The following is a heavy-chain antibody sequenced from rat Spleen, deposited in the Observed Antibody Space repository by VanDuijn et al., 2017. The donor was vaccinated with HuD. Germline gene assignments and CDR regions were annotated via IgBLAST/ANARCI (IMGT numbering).Heavy chain of an antibody. J-gene: IGHJ3*01. Sequence: EVQLVESGGGLVQPGRSLKLSCAASGFTFSDYNMAWVRQAPKKGLEWVATIIYDGSRTYYRDSVKGRFTISRDNAKSTLYLQMESLRSEGTATYYCARLGTEAIGNWFSYWGQGTLVTVSS. CDR1: GFTFSDYN. CDR2: IIYDGSRT. D-gene: IGHD1-11*01. V-gene: IGHV5S10*01. CDR3: ARLGTEAIGNWFSY.